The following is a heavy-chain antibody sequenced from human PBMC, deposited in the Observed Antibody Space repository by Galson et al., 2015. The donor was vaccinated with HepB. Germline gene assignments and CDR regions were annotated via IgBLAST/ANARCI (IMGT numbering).Heavy chain of an antibody. J-gene: IGHJ4*02. V-gene: IGHV3-30*03. CDR3: ARGAYYISHDTFDS. Sequence: SLRLSCAASGFTFGRYDMHWVRQAPGKGLEWVAEISNDGRHTYYADFVKGRTTISRDNAKNTMYLQMNSLRVEDTAVYYCARGAYYISHDTFDSWGQGTLIIVSS. CDR1: GFTFGRYD. CDR2: ISNDGRHT. D-gene: IGHD3-22*01.